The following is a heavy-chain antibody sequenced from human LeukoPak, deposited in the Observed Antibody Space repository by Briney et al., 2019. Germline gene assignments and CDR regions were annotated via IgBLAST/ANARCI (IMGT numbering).Heavy chain of an antibody. V-gene: IGHV3-21*01. D-gene: IGHD3-3*01. CDR3: ARVGAMDRGGVVIRRYYYYYYMDV. Sequence: GGSLRLSCAASGFTFSSYSMNWVRQAPGKGLEWVSSISSSSSYIYYADSGKGRFTISRDNAKNSLYLQMNSLRAEDTAVYYCARVGAMDRGGVVIRRYYYYYYMDVWGKGTTVTVSS. J-gene: IGHJ6*03. CDR2: ISSSSSYI. CDR1: GFTFSSYS.